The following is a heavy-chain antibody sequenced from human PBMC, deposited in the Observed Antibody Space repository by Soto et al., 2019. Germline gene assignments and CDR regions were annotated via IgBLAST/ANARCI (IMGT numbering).Heavy chain of an antibody. V-gene: IGHV1-69*04. D-gene: IGHD3-10*01. CDR1: GGTFSSYT. Sequence: ASVKVSCKASGGTFSSYTISWVRQAPGQGLEWMGRIIPILGIANYAQKFQGRVTITADKSTSTAYMELSSLRSEDTAVYYCARDMVRGAPFDYWGQGTLVTVSS. J-gene: IGHJ4*02. CDR2: IIPILGIA. CDR3: ARDMVRGAPFDY.